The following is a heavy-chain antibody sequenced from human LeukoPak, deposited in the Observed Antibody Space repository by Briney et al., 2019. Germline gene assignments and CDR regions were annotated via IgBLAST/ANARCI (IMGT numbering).Heavy chain of an antibody. J-gene: IGHJ5*02. V-gene: IGHV1-69*13. CDR1: GYTFTGYY. D-gene: IGHD3-10*01. CDR3: ARTGREGSAVSGLLP. Sequence: GASVKVSCKASGYTFTGYYMHWVRQAPGQGLEWMGGIIPIFGTANYAQKFQGRVTITADESTSTAYMELSSLRSEDTAVYYCARTGREGSAVSGLLPWGQGTLVTVSS. CDR2: IIPIFGTA.